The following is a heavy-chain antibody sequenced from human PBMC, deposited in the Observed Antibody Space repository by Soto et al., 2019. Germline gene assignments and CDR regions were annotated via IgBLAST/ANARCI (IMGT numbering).Heavy chain of an antibody. CDR1: GYTFTTYG. D-gene: IGHD5-18*01. J-gene: IGHJ6*02. CDR3: ARDGFEGGLGRYSYGYSLPRDSGMDG. Sequence: QVQLVQSGAEVKKPGASVKVSCKASGYTFTTYGISWVRQAPGQGLEWMGWISSYNDNTNYAQKLQARVTMTTDTPSTPAYTGLRSLRSDDTGVYSCARDGFEGGLGRYSYGYSLPRDSGMDGWGQGTTVNVSS. CDR2: ISSYNDNT. V-gene: IGHV1-18*01.